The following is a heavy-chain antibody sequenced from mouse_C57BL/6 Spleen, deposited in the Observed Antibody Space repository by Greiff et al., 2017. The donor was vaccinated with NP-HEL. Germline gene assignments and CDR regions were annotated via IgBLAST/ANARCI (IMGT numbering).Heavy chain of an antibody. V-gene: IGHV1-64*01. CDR1: GYTFTSYW. CDR3: ARGGVLRASYAMDY. J-gene: IGHJ4*01. Sequence: QVHVKQSGAELVKPGASVKLSCKASGYTFTSYWMHWVKQRPGQGLEWIGMIHPNSGSTNYNEKFKSKATLTVEKSYSTAYMQLSSLTSEDSAVYYCARGGVLRASYAMDYWGQGTSVTVSS. CDR2: IHPNSGST. D-gene: IGHD2-14*01.